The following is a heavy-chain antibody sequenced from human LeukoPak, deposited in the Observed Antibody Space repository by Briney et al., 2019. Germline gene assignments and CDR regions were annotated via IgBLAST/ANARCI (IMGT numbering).Heavy chain of an antibody. CDR2: IIPIFGTA. J-gene: IGHJ6*02. CDR1: GGTFSSYA. Sequence: ASVTVSCTASGGTFSSYAISWVRQAPGQGLEWMGGIIPIFGTANYAQKFQGRVTITADESTSTAYMELSSLRSEDTAVYYCAREDCSSTSCYSYYYYYGMDVWGQGTTVTVSS. V-gene: IGHV1-69*13. CDR3: AREDCSSTSCYSYYYYYGMDV. D-gene: IGHD2-2*01.